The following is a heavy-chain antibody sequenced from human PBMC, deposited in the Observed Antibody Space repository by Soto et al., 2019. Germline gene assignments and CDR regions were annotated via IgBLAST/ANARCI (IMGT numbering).Heavy chain of an antibody. J-gene: IGHJ4*02. CDR2: IYNSGTT. V-gene: IGHV4-59*01. Sequence: QVQLQESGPGLVKPSETLSLTCTVSGGSISSYYWSWIRQPPGEGLEWIGYIYNSGTTDYNPSLKRRVTISVDTSKNQFSLKVNSVTAADTAVYYCARAPRLYYFDYWGQGTLVTVSS. CDR3: ARAPRLYYFDY. D-gene: IGHD3-22*01. CDR1: GGSISSYY.